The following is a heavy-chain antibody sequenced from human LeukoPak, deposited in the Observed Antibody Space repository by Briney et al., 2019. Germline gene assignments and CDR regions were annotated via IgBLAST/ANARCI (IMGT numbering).Heavy chain of an antibody. V-gene: IGHV4-34*01. D-gene: IGHD4-17*01. J-gene: IGHJ4*02. CDR1: GGSFSGYY. CDR2: INHSGSA. CDR3: ARGQGTVTTH. Sequence: SSETLSLTCAVSGGSFSGYYWTWIRQPPGKGLEWIGEINHSGSANYNPSLKSRVTISLDTSKNQFSLKSSSVTAADTAVYYCARGQGTVTTHWGQGTLVTVSS.